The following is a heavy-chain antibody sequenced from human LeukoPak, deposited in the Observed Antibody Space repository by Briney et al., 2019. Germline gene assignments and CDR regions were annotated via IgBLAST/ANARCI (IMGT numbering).Heavy chain of an antibody. J-gene: IGHJ4*02. Sequence: GGSLRLSCAASGFTFDDYGMSWVRQAPGKGLEWVSVIYSGGSTYYADSVKGRFTISRDNSKNTLYPQMNSLRAEDTAVYYCARDMYGRNYFDFWGQGTLVTVSS. D-gene: IGHD4-23*01. CDR3: ARDMYGRNYFDF. CDR1: GFTFDDYG. V-gene: IGHV3-53*01. CDR2: IYSGGST.